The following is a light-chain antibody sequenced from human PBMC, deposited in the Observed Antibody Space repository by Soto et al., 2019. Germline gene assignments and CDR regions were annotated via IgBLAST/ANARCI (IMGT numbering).Light chain of an antibody. CDR3: MQLTQFPWT. J-gene: IGKJ1*01. CDR1: QSLVHSDGNTY. Sequence: DFVMTQTPLSSPVTLGQPASISCRSSQSLVHSDGNTYLSWLQQRPGQPSRLLIYKVSNRVSGVPDRFNGGGAGTDFTLKISRVEDDDGGVYYFMQLTQFPWTVGQGTKVEIK. CDR2: KVS. V-gene: IGKV2-24*01.